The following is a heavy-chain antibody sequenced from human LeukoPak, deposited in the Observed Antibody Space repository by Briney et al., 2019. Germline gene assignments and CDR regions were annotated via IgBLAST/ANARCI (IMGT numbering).Heavy chain of an antibody. D-gene: IGHD3-10*01. CDR3: ARHHVPYYYGSGSYRLGVFDP. CDR2: IYYSGST. Sequence: SETLSLTCTVSGGSISSGSYYWGWIRQPPGKGLEWIGSIYYSGSTYYNPSLKSRVTISVDTSKNQFSLKLSSVTAADTAVYYCARHHVPYYYGSGSYRLGVFDPWGQGTLVTVSS. V-gene: IGHV4-39*01. J-gene: IGHJ5*02. CDR1: GGSISSGSYY.